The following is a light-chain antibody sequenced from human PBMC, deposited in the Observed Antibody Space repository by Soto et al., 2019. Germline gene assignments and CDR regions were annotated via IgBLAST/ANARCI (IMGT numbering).Light chain of an antibody. CDR1: QSVSSY. CDR3: QQRSNWPPWT. J-gene: IGKJ1*01. V-gene: IGKV3-11*01. CDR2: DSS. Sequence: EIVLTQSPATLSLSPGERATLSCRASQSVSSYLAWYQHKPGQAPRLLIYDSSNRATGITARFSGSGSGTDFTLTISSLEPEDFAFYYCQQRSNWPPWTFGQGTKVEIK.